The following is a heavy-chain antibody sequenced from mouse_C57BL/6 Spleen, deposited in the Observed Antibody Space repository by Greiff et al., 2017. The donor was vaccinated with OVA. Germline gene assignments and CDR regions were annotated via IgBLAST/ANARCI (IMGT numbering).Heavy chain of an antibody. D-gene: IGHD1-1*01. CDR2: FHPYNDDT. J-gene: IGHJ2*01. CDR1: GYTFTTYP. Sequence: VQRVESGAELVKPGASVKMSCKASGYTFTTYPIEWMKQNHGKSLEWIGNFHPYNDDTKYNEKFKGKATLTVEKSSSTVYLELSRLTSDDSAVYYCARQGAYYYGSSSYYFDYWGQGTTLTVSS. CDR3: ARQGAYYYGSSSYYFDY. V-gene: IGHV1-47*01.